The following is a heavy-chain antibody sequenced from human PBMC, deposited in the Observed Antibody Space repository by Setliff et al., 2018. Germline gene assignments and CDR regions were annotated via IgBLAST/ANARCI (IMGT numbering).Heavy chain of an antibody. D-gene: IGHD1-26*01. Sequence: SETLSLTCAVYGDSFGDYYWGWIRQPPGKGLEWIGSIYHTGTTYYNPSLKSRVTISADTSTNHFSLKLTSVTAADTAVYYCARDNTIVGATDYWGQGALVTVSS. CDR3: ARDNTIVGATDY. V-gene: IGHV4-38-2*02. CDR1: GDSFGDYY. J-gene: IGHJ4*02. CDR2: IYHTGTT.